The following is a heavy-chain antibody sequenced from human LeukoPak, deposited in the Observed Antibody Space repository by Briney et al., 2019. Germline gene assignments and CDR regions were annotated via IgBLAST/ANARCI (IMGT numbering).Heavy chain of an antibody. CDR1: GGSISSYY. Sequence: PSETLSLTCTVSGGSISSYYWSWIRQPPGKGLEWIGYIYYSGSTNYNPSLKSRVTISVDTSKNQFSLKLSSVTAADTAVYYCAGGTVTTWAWFDPWGQGTLVTVSS. V-gene: IGHV4-59*01. CDR3: AGGTVTTWAWFDP. CDR2: IYYSGST. D-gene: IGHD4-11*01. J-gene: IGHJ5*02.